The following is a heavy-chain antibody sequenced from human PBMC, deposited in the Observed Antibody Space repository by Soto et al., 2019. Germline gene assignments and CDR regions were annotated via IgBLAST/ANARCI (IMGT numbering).Heavy chain of an antibody. CDR2: IVPMFNTP. D-gene: IGHD6-19*01. CDR1: GSTFSNFA. J-gene: IGHJ3*02. Sequence: QVQVVQAGGEVKKPGSSVKVSCKASGSTFSNFAFSWVRQAPGQGLEWLGGIVPMFNTPVYAQKFQDRVTMSADESTTTVYLELSSLTSEDTAFYFCARGRGNRPVAGSAAFDIWGQGTKVTVSS. CDR3: ARGRGNRPVAGSAAFDI. V-gene: IGHV1-69*01.